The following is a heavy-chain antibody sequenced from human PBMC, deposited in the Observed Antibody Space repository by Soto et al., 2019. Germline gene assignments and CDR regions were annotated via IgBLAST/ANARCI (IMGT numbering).Heavy chain of an antibody. V-gene: IGHV4-34*01. J-gene: IGHJ4*02. CDR1: GGSFSCYY. Sequence: SETLSLTCAVYGGSFSCYYWSWIRQPPGKGLEWIGEINHSGSTNYNPSLKSRVTISVDTSKNQFSLKLSSVTAADTAVYYCASGEGVAGFFYFDYWGQGTLVTVSS. CDR2: INHSGST. D-gene: IGHD6-19*01. CDR3: ASGEGVAGFFYFDY.